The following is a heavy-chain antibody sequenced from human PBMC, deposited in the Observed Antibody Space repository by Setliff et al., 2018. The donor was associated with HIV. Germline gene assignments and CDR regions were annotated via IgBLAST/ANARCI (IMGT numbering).Heavy chain of an antibody. V-gene: IGHV1-69*13. CDR2: IIPIFGTA. CDR1: GGTFSSDV. CDR3: ARDRGYSGHDYRNAFDI. J-gene: IGHJ3*02. D-gene: IGHD5-12*01. Sequence: SVMVSCKASGGTFSSDVINWVRQAPGQGLEWMGGIIPIFGTANYAQKFQARVTITADESTSTAYMELSSLRSEDTAMYYCARDRGYSGHDYRNAFDIWGQGTMVTVSS.